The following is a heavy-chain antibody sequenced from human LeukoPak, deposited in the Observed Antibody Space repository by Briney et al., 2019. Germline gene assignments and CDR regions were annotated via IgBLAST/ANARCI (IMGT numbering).Heavy chain of an antibody. J-gene: IGHJ3*02. D-gene: IGHD5-24*01. V-gene: IGHV3-48*04. CDR3: ARGRDGYNLVDAFDI. Sequence: GGTLRLSCAASGFTFSSYGMTWVRQAPGKGLEWVSYISSSSSTIYYADSLKGRFTISRDNAKNSLYLQMNSLRAEDTAVYYCARGRDGYNLVDAFDIWGQGIMVTVSS. CDR1: GFTFSSYG. CDR2: ISSSSSTI.